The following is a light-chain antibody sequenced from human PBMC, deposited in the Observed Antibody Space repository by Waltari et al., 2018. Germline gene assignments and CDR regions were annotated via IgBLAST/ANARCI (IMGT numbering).Light chain of an antibody. CDR2: GKN. J-gene: IGLJ2*01. CDR3: NSRDTSGNHVV. V-gene: IGLV3-19*01. CDR1: SLRSYY. Sequence: SSELTQDPAVSVALGQTVRITCQGDSLRSYYASWYQQKPGQAPVLVIYGKNNRPSGIPDRFAVSTSGNTASLTSSGAHAEDEADYDCNSRDTSGNHVVFGGGTKLTVL.